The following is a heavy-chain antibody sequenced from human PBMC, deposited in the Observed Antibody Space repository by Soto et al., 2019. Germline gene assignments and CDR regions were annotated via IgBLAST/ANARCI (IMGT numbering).Heavy chain of an antibody. CDR1: GFTFSSYA. CDR2: INSGGST. Sequence: GGSLRLSCAASGFTFSSYAMNWVRQAPGKGLEWVSVINSGGSTYYADSVKGRFTISRDNSKNTMYLQMNSLRAEDTAIYYCAKVSSSGSGSFHFDYWGQGTLVTVSS. CDR3: AKVSSSGSGSFHFDY. V-gene: IGHV3-23*01. D-gene: IGHD3-10*01. J-gene: IGHJ4*02.